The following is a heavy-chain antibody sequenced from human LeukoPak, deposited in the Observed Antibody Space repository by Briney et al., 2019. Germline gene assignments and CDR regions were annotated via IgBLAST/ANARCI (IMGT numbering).Heavy chain of an antibody. V-gene: IGHV4-59*08. D-gene: IGHD3-3*01. J-gene: IGHJ6*02. CDR1: GGSISGHY. Sequence: PSETLSLTCTVSGGSISGHYWSWIRQPPGKGLEWIGYIYYSGSTTYTPSLKSRVTVSLDTSKNQFSLKLSSVTAADTAVYYCARFKYDFWSGSRSYYFYGMDVWGQGTTVTVSS. CDR3: ARFKYDFWSGSRSYYFYGMDV. CDR2: IYYSGST.